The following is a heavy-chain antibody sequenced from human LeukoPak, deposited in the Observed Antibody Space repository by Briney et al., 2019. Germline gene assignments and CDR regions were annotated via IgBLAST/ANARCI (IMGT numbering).Heavy chain of an antibody. V-gene: IGHV3-30*02. CDR1: GFTFSSYG. Sequence: GGSLRLSCAASGFTFSSYGMHWVRQAPGKGLEWVAFIRYDGSNKYYADSVKGRFTISRDNSKNTLYLQMNSLRAEDTAVYYCAKDRDYYGSGSYGFWGQGALVTVSS. CDR3: AKDRDYYGSGSYGF. CDR2: IRYDGSNK. D-gene: IGHD3-10*01. J-gene: IGHJ4*02.